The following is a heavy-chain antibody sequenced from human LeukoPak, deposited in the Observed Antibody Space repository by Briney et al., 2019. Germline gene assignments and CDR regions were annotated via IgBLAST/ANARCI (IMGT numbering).Heavy chain of an antibody. CDR2: IRSKTDGGTT. CDR3: TTGRSSSWPDY. J-gene: IGHJ4*02. V-gene: IGHV3-15*01. D-gene: IGHD6-13*01. CDR1: GFTFSDSA. Sequence: GGSLKLSCAASGFTFSDSAMHWVRQAPGKGLEWVGRIRSKTDGGTTDYAAPVKGRFTVSRDDSKNTLYLQMNSLQTEDTAVYYCTTGRSSSWPDYWGQGTLVTVSS.